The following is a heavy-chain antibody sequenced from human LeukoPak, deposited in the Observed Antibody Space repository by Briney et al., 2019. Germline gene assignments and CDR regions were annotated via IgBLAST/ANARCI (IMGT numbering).Heavy chain of an antibody. D-gene: IGHD3-10*01. V-gene: IGHV5-51*01. CDR3: ARYGSGSYYRSTPYRY. CDR2: IYPGDSDT. CDR1: GYSFTSYW. Sequence: GESLKISCKGSGYSFTSYWIGWVRRMPGKGLEWMGIIYPGDSDTRYSPSFQGQVTISADKSISTAYLQWSSLKASDTAMYYCARYGSGSYYRSTPYRYWGQGTLVTVSS. J-gene: IGHJ4*02.